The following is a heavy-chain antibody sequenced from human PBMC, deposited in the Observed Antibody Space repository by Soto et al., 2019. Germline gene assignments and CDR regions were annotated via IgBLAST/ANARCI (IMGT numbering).Heavy chain of an antibody. CDR1: GFTFSDYY. V-gene: IGHV3-11*01. Sequence: GGSLRLSCAASGFTFSDYYMSWIHQAPGKGLEWVSYISNSASTIYYADAMKGRFVISRDNAKNSLYLQMNSLRAEDTAVYYCARDSRYCGGGTCYPNAFDIWGQGTMVTVSS. J-gene: IGHJ3*02. D-gene: IGHD2-15*01. CDR2: ISNSASTI. CDR3: ARDSRYCGGGTCYPNAFDI.